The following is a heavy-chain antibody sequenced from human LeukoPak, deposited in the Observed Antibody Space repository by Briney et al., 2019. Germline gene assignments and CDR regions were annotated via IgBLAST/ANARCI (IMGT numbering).Heavy chain of an antibody. Sequence: GGSLRLSCAASGFTFSSYSMNWVRQAPGKGLEWVSAISGSGGSTYYADSVKGRFTISRDNSKNTLYLQMNSLRAEDTAVYYCAKGPMSYSSSSDYWGQGTLVTVSS. V-gene: IGHV3-23*01. CDR3: AKGPMSYSSSSDY. D-gene: IGHD6-13*01. CDR2: ISGSGGST. J-gene: IGHJ4*02. CDR1: GFTFSSYS.